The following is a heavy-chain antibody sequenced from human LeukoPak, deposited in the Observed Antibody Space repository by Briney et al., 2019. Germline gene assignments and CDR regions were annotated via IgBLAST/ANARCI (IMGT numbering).Heavy chain of an antibody. Sequence: GGSLRLSCAASGFTFSSYSMNWVRQAPGKGLEWVSYISSSSSTIYYADSVKGRFTISRDNAKNSLYLQMNSLRAEDTAVYYCARLTHYYDSSGFDYWGQGTLVTVSS. D-gene: IGHD3-22*01. CDR3: ARLTHYYDSSGFDY. J-gene: IGHJ4*02. CDR2: ISSSSSTI. CDR1: GFTFSSYS. V-gene: IGHV3-48*04.